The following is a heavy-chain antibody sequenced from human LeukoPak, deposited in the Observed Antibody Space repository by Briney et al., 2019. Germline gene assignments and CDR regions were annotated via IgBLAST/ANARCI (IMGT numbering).Heavy chain of an antibody. J-gene: IGHJ1*01. CDR3: ARDRSTWIQLWDEYFQH. V-gene: IGHV1-18*01. D-gene: IGHD5-18*01. CDR1: GYTFTGYG. Sequence: VASVKVSCKASGYTFTGYGISWVRQAPGQGLEWMGWISAYNGNTNYAQKLQGRVAMTTDTSTSTAYMELRSLRSDDTAVYYCARDRSTWIQLWDEYFQHWGQGTLVTVSS. CDR2: ISAYNGNT.